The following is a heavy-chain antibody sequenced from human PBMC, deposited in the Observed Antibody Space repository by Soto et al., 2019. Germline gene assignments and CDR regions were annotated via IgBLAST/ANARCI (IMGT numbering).Heavy chain of an antibody. J-gene: IGHJ4*02. CDR1: GFTFDAYA. D-gene: IGHD6-19*01. CDR3: AKGGGSSGWYYFDY. Sequence: EVQLVESGGGLVQPGRSLRLSCAASGFTFDAYAMHWVRQAPGKGLACVSGISWNSGSIGYADSVKGRFTISRDNAKNYLYLQMNSLRAEDTALYYCAKGGGSSGWYYFDYWGQGTLVTVSS. CDR2: ISWNSGSI. V-gene: IGHV3-9*01.